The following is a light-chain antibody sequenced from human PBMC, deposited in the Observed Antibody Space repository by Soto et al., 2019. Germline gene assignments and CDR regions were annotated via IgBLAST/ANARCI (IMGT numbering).Light chain of an antibody. CDR2: GAS. Sequence: EIVLTQSPGTLSLSPGGRATLSCRASQSVSSSYLAWYQQKPGQAPRLLIYGASSRATGIPDRFSGSWCGTDFSPTISIMEPEDFAVYYCQQYGSTPPWFTFGPGTKVDIK. V-gene: IGKV3-20*01. J-gene: IGKJ3*01. CDR3: QQYGSTPPWFT. CDR1: QSVSSSY.